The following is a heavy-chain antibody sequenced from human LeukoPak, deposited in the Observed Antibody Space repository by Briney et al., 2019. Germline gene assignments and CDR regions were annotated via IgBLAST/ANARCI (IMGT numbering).Heavy chain of an antibody. CDR2: MNPDSGKT. CDR3: ARGRTPKVAGLEGD. CDR1: EYSFTNYD. J-gene: IGHJ4*01. D-gene: IGHD6-19*01. Sequence: ASVKVSCKASEYSFTNYDINWVRQATGQGLEWMGWMNPDSGKTGYAQKFQDRLTVTRNTSISTAYMELSSLRSEDTAVYYCARGRTPKVAGLEGDWGQGTLVTVSS. V-gene: IGHV1-8*01.